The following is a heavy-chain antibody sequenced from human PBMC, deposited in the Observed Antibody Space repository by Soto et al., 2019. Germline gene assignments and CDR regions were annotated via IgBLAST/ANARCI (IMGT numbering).Heavy chain of an antibody. CDR2: FLYGGST. CDR1: GASITNTDHF. V-gene: IGHV4-39*01. J-gene: IGHJ1*01. Sequence: SETLSLTCSVSGASITNTDHFWGWIRQPPGKGPEWIGSFLYGGSTYYTPSLKSRATISVDSSTNQFSLRLTSVAAADTAIYYCARQYTNGWYFQNWGQGILVTSPQ. CDR3: ARQYTNGWYFQN. D-gene: IGHD6-25*01.